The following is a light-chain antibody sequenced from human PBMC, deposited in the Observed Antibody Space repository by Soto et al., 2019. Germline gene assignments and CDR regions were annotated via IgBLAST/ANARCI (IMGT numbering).Light chain of an antibody. CDR3: TSFTTSSIWV. J-gene: IGLJ3*02. Sequence: QSALTQSASVSGSPGQSITISCTGTSSDVGGYNYVSWYQQHPGKAPKLMIYEVNNRPSGVSNRFSGSKSGNTASLTISGLQAEDEADYYCTSFTTSSIWVFGGGTKVTVL. V-gene: IGLV2-14*01. CDR1: SSDVGGYNY. CDR2: EVN.